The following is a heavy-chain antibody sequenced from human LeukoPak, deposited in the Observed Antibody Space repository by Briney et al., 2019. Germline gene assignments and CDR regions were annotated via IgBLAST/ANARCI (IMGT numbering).Heavy chain of an antibody. J-gene: IGHJ4*02. Sequence: GASVKVSCKASGYKFTSFGVSWVRQAPGQGLQWMGWISGYNDNTNFAQKFQGRVTMTTDTSTSTAYMELRSLRSDDTAVYYCARDSPYSSSSLGFDFWGQGTLVTVSS. CDR3: ARDSPYSSSSLGFDF. CDR1: GYKFTSFG. V-gene: IGHV1-18*01. D-gene: IGHD6-13*01. CDR2: ISGYNDNT.